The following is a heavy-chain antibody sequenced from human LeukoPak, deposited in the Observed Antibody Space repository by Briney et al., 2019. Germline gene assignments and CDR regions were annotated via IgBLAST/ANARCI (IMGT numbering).Heavy chain of an antibody. V-gene: IGHV4-39*02. D-gene: IGHD3-16*01. CDR1: GGSISSGSYH. Sequence: SETLSLTCSVSGGSISSGSYHWTWIRQSPGEGLEWIGNVYYTGGTYYKPSLKSRVTISLDTSKNQFSLKLSSVTAADTAVYYCARGRLLMWFDPWGQGTLVTVSS. J-gene: IGHJ5*02. CDR3: ARGRLLMWFDP. CDR2: VYYTGGT.